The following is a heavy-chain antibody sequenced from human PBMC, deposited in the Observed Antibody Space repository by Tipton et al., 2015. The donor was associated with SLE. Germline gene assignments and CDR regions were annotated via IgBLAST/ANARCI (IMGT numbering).Heavy chain of an antibody. CDR3: AREGSDWADAFDV. Sequence: SLRLSCAASGFTFSSYWMHWVRQAPGKGLVWVSRINSDGRGTIYADSVKGRFTISRDNAKNTLYLEMSSLRAEDTAVYYCAREGSDWADAFDVWGQGTMVTVSS. V-gene: IGHV3-74*01. J-gene: IGHJ3*01. D-gene: IGHD3-9*01. CDR2: INSDGRGT. CDR1: GFTFSSYW.